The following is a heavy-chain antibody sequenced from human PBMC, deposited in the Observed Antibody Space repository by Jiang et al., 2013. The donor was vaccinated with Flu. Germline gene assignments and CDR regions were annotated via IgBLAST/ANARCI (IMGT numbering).Heavy chain of an antibody. D-gene: IGHD2-2*01. J-gene: IGHJ6*02. CDR1: GGSISSGGYY. CDR2: IYYSGST. CDR3: ARGDCSSTSCYDRRHYYYGMDV. Sequence: YGSGLVKPSQTLSLTCTVSGGSISSGGYYWSWIRQHPGKGLEWIGYIYYSGSTYYNPSLKSRVTISVDTSKNQFSLKLSSVTAADTAVYYCARGDCSSTSCYDRRHYYYGMDVVGPRDHGHRLL. V-gene: IGHV4-31*03.